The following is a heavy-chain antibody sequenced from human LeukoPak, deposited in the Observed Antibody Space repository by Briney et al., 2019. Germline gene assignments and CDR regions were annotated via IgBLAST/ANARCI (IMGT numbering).Heavy chain of an antibody. V-gene: IGHV3-30*02. Sequence: PGGSLRLSCAASGFTFSSYSMQWVRQAPGKGLEWVAIIGSDGYSKYYGDSVKGRFTISRDNSKNAVYLQMNSLRTEDTAVYYCAKGGATVNRYVDQWGQGPLDTVSS. CDR2: IGSDGYSK. D-gene: IGHD4-17*01. CDR1: GFTFSSYS. CDR3: AKGGATVNRYVDQ. J-gene: IGHJ4*02.